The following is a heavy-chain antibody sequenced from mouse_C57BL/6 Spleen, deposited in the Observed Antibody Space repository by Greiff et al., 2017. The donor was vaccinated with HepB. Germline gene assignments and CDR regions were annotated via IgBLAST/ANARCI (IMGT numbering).Heavy chain of an antibody. CDR2: IYPGSGST. CDR3: ARSCYDGYWGFDY. J-gene: IGHJ2*01. Sequence: QVQLKQPGAELVKPGASVKMSCKASGYTFTSYWITWVKQRPGQGLEWIGDIYPGSGSTNYNEKFKSKATLTVDTSSGTAYMQLRSLTSEDSAVYYCARSCYDGYWGFDYWGQGTTLTVSS. D-gene: IGHD2-3*01. CDR1: GYTFTSYW. V-gene: IGHV1-55*01.